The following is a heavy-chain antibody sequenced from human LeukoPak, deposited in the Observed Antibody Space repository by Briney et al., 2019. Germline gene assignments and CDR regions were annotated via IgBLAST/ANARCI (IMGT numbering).Heavy chain of an antibody. CDR3: ASDIVASEFGFDY. Sequence: GGSLRLSCTVSGFTVSRNYMSWVRQAPGKGLEWVSVIYRGGETYYADFVKGRFIISRDNSKNTLYLHMNALRAEDTALYYCASDIVASEFGFDYWGQGAQVTVSS. V-gene: IGHV3-66*01. CDR1: GFTVSRNY. CDR2: IYRGGET. J-gene: IGHJ4*02. D-gene: IGHD5-12*01.